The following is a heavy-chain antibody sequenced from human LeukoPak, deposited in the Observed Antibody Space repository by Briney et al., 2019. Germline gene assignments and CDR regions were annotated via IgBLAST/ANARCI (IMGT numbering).Heavy chain of an antibody. CDR2: IYTSGST. CDR1: GGSISSYY. V-gene: IGHV4-4*07. D-gene: IGHD1-1*01. Sequence: SETLSLTCTVYGGSISSYYWSWIRQPAGKGLEWIGRIYTSGSTNYNPSLKSRVTMTVDTSKNQFSLKLSSVTAADTAVYYCARVSWNGYYYYYGMDVWGQGTTVTVSS. J-gene: IGHJ6*02. CDR3: ARVSWNGYYYYYGMDV.